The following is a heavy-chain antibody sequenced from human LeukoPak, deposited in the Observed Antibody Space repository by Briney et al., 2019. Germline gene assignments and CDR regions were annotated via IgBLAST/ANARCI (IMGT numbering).Heavy chain of an antibody. J-gene: IGHJ4*02. V-gene: IGHV1-2*02. CDR2: IYPERGGT. Sequence: VGSVKVSCKASGYPFTGYFIHGVRQAPGQGLEWMGWIYPERGGTNYTPTFQGRVTMARDTSISTAYIEVSRLRSDGTAVYYCARDLRGLGDYFDYWGQGTLVTVSS. D-gene: IGHD1-26*01. CDR3: ARDLRGLGDYFDY. CDR1: GYPFTGYF.